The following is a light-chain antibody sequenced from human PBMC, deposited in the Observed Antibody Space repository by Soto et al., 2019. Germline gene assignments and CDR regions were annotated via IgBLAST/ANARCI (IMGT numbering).Light chain of an antibody. V-gene: IGLV1-44*01. J-gene: IGLJ1*01. Sequence: QSVLTQPPSASGTPGQRITISCSGSSSNIGDNPVNWYQQLPGAAPKLLIYINDQRPSGVPDRFSGSKSGTSASLDISGLQPEDEADYYCQVWDSSSDHPGNVFGTGTKLTVL. CDR1: SSNIGDNP. CDR3: QVWDSSSDHPGNV. CDR2: IND.